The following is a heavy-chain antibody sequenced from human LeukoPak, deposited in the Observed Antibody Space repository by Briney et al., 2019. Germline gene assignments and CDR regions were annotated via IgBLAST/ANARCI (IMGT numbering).Heavy chain of an antibody. CDR2: ISWNSGSI. J-gene: IGHJ4*02. CDR1: GFNFDDYA. V-gene: IGHV3-9*01. D-gene: IGHD1-26*01. Sequence: PGGSLRLSCAASGFNFDDYAMQWVRQAPGKGLEWVSGISWNSGSIGYADSVKGRFTISRDNAKNSLYLQMNSLRTEDTALYYCAKDISPVEGALDYWGQGTLVTVSS. CDR3: AKDISPVEGALDY.